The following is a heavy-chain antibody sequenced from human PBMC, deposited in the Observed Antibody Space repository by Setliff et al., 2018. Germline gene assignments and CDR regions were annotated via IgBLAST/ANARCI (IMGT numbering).Heavy chain of an antibody. Sequence: SETLSLTCTVSGGSISSGGYYWSWIRQHPGKGLEWIGYIYYSGSTYYNPSLKSRVTISVDTSKNQFSLKLSSVTAADTAVYYCASPFPHGWSGYYGVGWFDPWGQGTLVTVSS. J-gene: IGHJ5*02. V-gene: IGHV4-31*03. CDR3: ASPFPHGWSGYYGVGWFDP. D-gene: IGHD3-3*01. CDR1: GGSISSGGYY. CDR2: IYYSGST.